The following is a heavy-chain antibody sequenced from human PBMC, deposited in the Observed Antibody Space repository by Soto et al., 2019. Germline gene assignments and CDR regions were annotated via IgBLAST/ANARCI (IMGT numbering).Heavy chain of an antibody. CDR1: GYTFTGYY. V-gene: IGHV1-2*04. J-gene: IGHJ4*02. CDR3: AKVRGQLVPFNFDD. D-gene: IGHD6-6*01. Sequence: ASVKVSCKASGYTFTGYYMHWVRQAPGQGLEWMGWINPNSGGTNYAQKFQGWVTMTRDTSISTAYMELSRLRSDDTAVYYCAKVRGQLVPFNFDDWGQGTLVTVSS. CDR2: INPNSGGT.